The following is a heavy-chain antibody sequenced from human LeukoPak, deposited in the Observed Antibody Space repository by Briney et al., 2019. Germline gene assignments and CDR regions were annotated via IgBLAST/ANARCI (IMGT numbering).Heavy chain of an antibody. D-gene: IGHD5-12*01. Sequence: GSLRLSCAASGFTFSDSYMSWIRQAPGKGLEWVSYISSGGSTTYYADSVKGRFTISRDNAKNSPYLQMNSLRAEDTAVYYCASVKGVATIYYYYYYMDVWGKGTTVTVSS. J-gene: IGHJ6*03. V-gene: IGHV3-11*04. CDR2: ISSGGSTT. CDR1: GFTFSDSY. CDR3: ASVKGVATIYYYYYYMDV.